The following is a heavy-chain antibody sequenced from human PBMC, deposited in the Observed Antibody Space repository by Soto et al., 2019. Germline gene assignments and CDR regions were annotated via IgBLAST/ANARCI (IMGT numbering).Heavy chain of an antibody. D-gene: IGHD6-19*01. CDR2: IIPILGIA. CDR3: ARGVSSGGALYGMAV. Sequence: QVQLVQSGAEVKKPGSSVKVSCKASGGTFSSYTISWVRQAPGQGLEWMGRIIPILGIANYAQKFQGRVTITADKSTSTAYMELSSLRSEDTAVYYCARGVSSGGALYGMAVWGQGTTVTVSS. V-gene: IGHV1-69*02. J-gene: IGHJ6*02. CDR1: GGTFSSYT.